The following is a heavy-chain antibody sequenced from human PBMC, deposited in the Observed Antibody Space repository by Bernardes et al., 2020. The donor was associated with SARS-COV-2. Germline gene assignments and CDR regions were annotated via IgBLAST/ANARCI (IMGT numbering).Heavy chain of an antibody. CDR2: ISWNSGSI. V-gene: IGHV3-9*01. CDR3: ATSGSGSSHY. J-gene: IGHJ4*02. D-gene: IGHD3-10*01. CDR1: GFTFDDYA. Sequence: GGSLRLSCAASGFTFDDYAMHWVRQAPGKGLEWVSGISWNSGSIGYADSVKGRFTISRDNAKNSLYLQMNSLRAEDTALYYCATSGSGSSHYWGQGTLVTVSS.